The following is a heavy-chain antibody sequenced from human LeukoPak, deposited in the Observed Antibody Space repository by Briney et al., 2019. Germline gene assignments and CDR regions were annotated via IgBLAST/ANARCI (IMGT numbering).Heavy chain of an antibody. CDR3: AKVATYGDYVLGDAFDI. CDR2: ISGSGGST. J-gene: IGHJ3*02. D-gene: IGHD4-17*01. CDR1: GFTFSSYA. Sequence: GGSLRLSCAASGFTFSSYAMSWVRQAPGKGLEWVSAISGSGGSTYYADSVKGRFTISRDNSKNTLYLQMNSLRAEDTAVYYCAKVATYGDYVLGDAFDIWGQGTMVTVSS. V-gene: IGHV3-23*01.